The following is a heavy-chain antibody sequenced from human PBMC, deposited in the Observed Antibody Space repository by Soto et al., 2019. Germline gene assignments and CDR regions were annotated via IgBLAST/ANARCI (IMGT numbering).Heavy chain of an antibody. V-gene: IGHV3-74*01. D-gene: IGHD3-3*01. Sequence: PGGSLRLSCAASGFTFSSYWMHWVRQAPGKGLVWVSRINSDGSSTSYADSVKGRFTISRDNAKNTLYLQMNSLRAEDTAVYYCARDQAYYDFWSGYSPDYYYGMDVWGQGTTLTVSS. CDR3: ARDQAYYDFWSGYSPDYYYGMDV. CDR2: INSDGSST. J-gene: IGHJ6*02. CDR1: GFTFSSYW.